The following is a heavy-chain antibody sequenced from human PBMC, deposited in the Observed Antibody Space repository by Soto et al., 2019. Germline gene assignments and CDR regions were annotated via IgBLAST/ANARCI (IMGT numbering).Heavy chain of an antibody. CDR2: ISGSGVST. Sequence: GGSLRLSCAASGFTFSSYAMSWVRQAPGKGLEWVSVISGSGVSTYYAGSVKGRFTISRDNSKNTLYLQMNSLRAEDPALFYCAKDSGREYTYGLGAFYIWGQGTMVTVSS. J-gene: IGHJ3*02. CDR1: GFTFSSYA. CDR3: AKDSGREYTYGLGAFYI. V-gene: IGHV3-23*01. D-gene: IGHD5-18*01.